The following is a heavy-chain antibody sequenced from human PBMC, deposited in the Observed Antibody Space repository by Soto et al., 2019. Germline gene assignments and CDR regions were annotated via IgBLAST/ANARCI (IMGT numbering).Heavy chain of an antibody. CDR3: ARDQTVSVVNYYYGMEV. Sequence: ASVKVSCKASGYTFTGYYMHWVRQAPGQGLEWMGWINPNSGGTNYAQKFQGRVTMTRDTSISTAYMELSRLRSDDTAVYYCARDQTVSVVNYYYGMEVWGQGTTVNVSS. V-gene: IGHV1-2*02. D-gene: IGHD2-15*01. J-gene: IGHJ6*01. CDR1: GYTFTGYY. CDR2: INPNSGGT.